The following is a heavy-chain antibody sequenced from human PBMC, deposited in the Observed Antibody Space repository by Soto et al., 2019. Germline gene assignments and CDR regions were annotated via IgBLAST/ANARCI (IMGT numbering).Heavy chain of an antibody. CDR3: ARVIASGWPYYYYYYGMDV. J-gene: IGHJ6*02. CDR1: GSTFRSYW. D-gene: IGHD6-19*01. V-gene: IGHV3-74*01. CDR2: INLDGIST. Sequence: VGSRRLYCAASGSTFRSYWMHCVRQAPWKWLVWFSRINLDGISTSYADSVKCRFTISRDNAKNTLYLQMNSLRAEDTAVYYCARVIASGWPYYYYYYGMDVWGQGTTVTVSS.